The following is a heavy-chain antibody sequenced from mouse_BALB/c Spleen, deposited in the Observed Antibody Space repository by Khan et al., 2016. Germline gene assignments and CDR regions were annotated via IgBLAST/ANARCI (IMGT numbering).Heavy chain of an antibody. CDR1: GYTFTSYW. D-gene: IGHD1-1*01. J-gene: IGHJ1*01. CDR3: ARLGSYGGSSNYWFCDV. V-gene: IGHV1S81*02. CDR2: INPSNGRT. Sequence: QVQLQQSGAELVKPGASVKLSCKASGYTFTSYWMHWVKQRPGQGLEWIGEINPSNGRTNYNEKFKTKATLTVDKSSSTAYLQLSSLTSEDSAVXYSARLGSYGGSSNYWFCDVWGAGTTVTVSS.